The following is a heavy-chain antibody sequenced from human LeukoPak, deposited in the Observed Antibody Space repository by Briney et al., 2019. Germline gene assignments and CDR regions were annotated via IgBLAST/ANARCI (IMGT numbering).Heavy chain of an antibody. V-gene: IGHV4-59*11. D-gene: IGHD4-17*01. CDR2: ISSIGST. J-gene: IGHJ3*01. CDR1: DDSFSTHY. CDR3: ARDPTTVTKGFDV. Sequence: SETLSPTCSVSDDSFSTHYWTWIRHPPGKGLEWIGYISSIGSTNYNPSLKSRVTMTVDTSKKQFSLKMTSVTAADTAVYYCARDPTTVTKGFDVWGQGTMVTVSS.